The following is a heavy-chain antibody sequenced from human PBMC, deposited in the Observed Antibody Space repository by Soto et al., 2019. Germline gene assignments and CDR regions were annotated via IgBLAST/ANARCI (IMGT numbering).Heavy chain of an antibody. Sequence: QVQLVQSGAEVKKPGASVKVSCKASGYTFTGYYIHWVRQAPGQGLEWMGWINTNSGGTNYAQKFQGRVTMTRDTSISTAYMEMSRLTSDDTAVYYCEMTQTNDYCGQGTLVTVSS. J-gene: IGHJ4*02. CDR2: INTNSGGT. CDR3: EMTQTNDY. CDR1: GYTFTGYY. V-gene: IGHV1-2*02.